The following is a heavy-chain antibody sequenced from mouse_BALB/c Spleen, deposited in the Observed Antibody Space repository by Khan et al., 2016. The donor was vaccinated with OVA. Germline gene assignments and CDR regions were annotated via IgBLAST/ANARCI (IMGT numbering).Heavy chain of an antibody. CDR2: IYPGDGST. V-gene: IGHV1S56*01. CDR3: AREGLRGVGMDY. J-gene: IGHJ4*01. D-gene: IGHD2-4*01. CDR1: GYTFTAYD. Sequence: QVQLQQSGPELVKPGALVKISCKVSGYTFTAYDINWVKQRPGQGLEWIGWIYPGDGSTEYNEKFKGKATLTADTSSNTAYMQFSSLTSEKSAVYFCAREGLRGVGMDYWGQGTSVSVSS.